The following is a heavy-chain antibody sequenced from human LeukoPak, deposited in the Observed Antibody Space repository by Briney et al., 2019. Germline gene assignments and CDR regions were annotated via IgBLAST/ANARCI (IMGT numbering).Heavy chain of an antibody. CDR3: AKDDAWLQYND. D-gene: IGHD5-24*01. Sequence: GGSLRLSCAASGFTFNSYSMSWVRQAPGKRLEWVSGISPSGDIKYYVDSVKGRFTVSRDNSKNTLYLQINSLRDEDTAVYYCAKDDAWLQYNDWGQGTLVTVSS. J-gene: IGHJ4*02. CDR1: GFTFNSYS. V-gene: IGHV3-23*01. CDR2: ISPSGDIK.